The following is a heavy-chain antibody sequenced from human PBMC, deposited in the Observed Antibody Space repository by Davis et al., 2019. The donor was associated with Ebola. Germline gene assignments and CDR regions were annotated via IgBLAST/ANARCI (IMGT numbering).Heavy chain of an antibody. CDR2: MNHSGNT. Sequence: PSETLSLTCAVYGGSFSGHYWTWIRQPPGKGLEWIGEMNHSGNTNYNPSLKRRVTISLDTSKNQFSLKLSSVTAADTAVYYCARDHYYDSSGYHYVRHSSFDPWGQGTLVTVSS. D-gene: IGHD3-22*01. CDR3: ARDHYYDSSGYHYVRHSSFDP. CDR1: GGSFSGHY. V-gene: IGHV4-34*01. J-gene: IGHJ5*02.